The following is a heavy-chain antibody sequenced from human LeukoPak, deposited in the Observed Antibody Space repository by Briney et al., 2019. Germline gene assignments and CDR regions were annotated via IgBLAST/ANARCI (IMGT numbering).Heavy chain of an antibody. CDR2: ISSSGSTI. CDR1: GFTFSDYY. D-gene: IGHD2-15*01. CDR3: ARDQDCSGGSCYAFDI. J-gene: IGHJ3*02. V-gene: IGHV3-11*04. Sequence: GGSLRLSCAASGFTFSDYYMSWIRQAPGKGLEWVSYISSSGSTIYYADSVKGRFTISRDNAKNSLYLQMNSLRAEDTAVYYCARDQDCSGGSCYAFDIWGQGTMVTVSS.